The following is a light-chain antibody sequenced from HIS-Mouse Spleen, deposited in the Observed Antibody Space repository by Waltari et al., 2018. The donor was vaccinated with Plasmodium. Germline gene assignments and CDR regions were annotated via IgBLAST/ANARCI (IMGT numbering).Light chain of an antibody. CDR3: SSYTSSSTLV. Sequence: QSALTQPASVSGSPGQSITISCTGTSSDVGGYNYVSWYQQHPGKAPKLMIYYVSNRPSGSSNRFSGSKSGNTASLTISGLQAEDEADYYCSSYTSSSTLVFGGGTKLTVL. V-gene: IGLV2-14*03. CDR1: SSDVGGYNY. J-gene: IGLJ2*01. CDR2: YVS.